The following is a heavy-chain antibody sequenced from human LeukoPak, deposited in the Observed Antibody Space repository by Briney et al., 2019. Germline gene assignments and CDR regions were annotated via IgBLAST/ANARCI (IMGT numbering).Heavy chain of an antibody. CDR2: INHSGST. J-gene: IGHJ4*02. CDR3: ARRRVLLWFGETTGIDY. V-gene: IGHV4-34*01. CDR1: GGSISSHY. Sequence: PSETLSLTCTVSGGSISSHYWSWIRQPPGKGREWIGEINHSGSTNYNPSLKSRVTISVDTSKNQFSLKLSSVTAADTAVYYCARRRVLLWFGETTGIDYWGQGTLVTVSS. D-gene: IGHD3-10*01.